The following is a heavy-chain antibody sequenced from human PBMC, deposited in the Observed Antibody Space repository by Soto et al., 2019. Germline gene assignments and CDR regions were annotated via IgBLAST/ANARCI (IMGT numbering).Heavy chain of an antibody. CDR2: IIPIFGTA. V-gene: IGHV1-69*13. CDR1: GGTFSSCA. Sequence: SVKVSCKASGGTFSSCAISWVRQAPGQGLEWMGGIIPIFGTANYAQKFQGRVTITADESTSTAYMELSSLRSEDTAVYYCARDTLRRDYYDSSGYSFDYWGQGTLVTVSS. D-gene: IGHD3-22*01. CDR3: ARDTLRRDYYDSSGYSFDY. J-gene: IGHJ4*02.